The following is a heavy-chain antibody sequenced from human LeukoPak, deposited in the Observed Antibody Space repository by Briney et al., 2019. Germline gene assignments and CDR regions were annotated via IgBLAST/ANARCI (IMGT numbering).Heavy chain of an antibody. Sequence: PGGSLRLSCAASGFTFSNYAMSWVRQAPGKGLEWASLTSGSYSTYYADSAKGRFTISRDNSKNMLYLQMNSLRAEDTAVYYCAKDMRGYDFWSGYYFGVVITSPFDYWGQGTLVTVSS. J-gene: IGHJ4*02. CDR2: TSGSYST. CDR1: GFTFSNYA. D-gene: IGHD3-3*01. CDR3: AKDMRGYDFWSGYYFGVVITSPFDY. V-gene: IGHV3-23*01.